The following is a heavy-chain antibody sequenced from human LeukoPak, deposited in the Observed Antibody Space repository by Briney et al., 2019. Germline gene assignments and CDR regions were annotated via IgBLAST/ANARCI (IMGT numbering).Heavy chain of an antibody. CDR2: IIPILGIA. D-gene: IGHD6-19*01. Sequence: ASVKVSCKASGYIFNSYGISWVRQAPGQGLEWMGRIIPILGIANYAQKFQGRVTITADKSTSTAYMELSSLRSEDTAVYYCASGLASSGWYRADYWGQGTLVTVSS. CDR3: ASGLASSGWYRADY. CDR1: GYIFNSYG. V-gene: IGHV1-69*04. J-gene: IGHJ4*02.